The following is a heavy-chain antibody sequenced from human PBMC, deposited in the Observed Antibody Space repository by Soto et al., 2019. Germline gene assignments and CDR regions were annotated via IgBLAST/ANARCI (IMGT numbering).Heavy chain of an antibody. CDR3: ARDLRRYSSSWPVLDY. D-gene: IGHD6-13*01. CDR1: VGTFSSYA. J-gene: IGHJ4*02. Sequence: QVQLVQSVAEVKKPGDSVKVSCKASVGTFSSYAISWVRQAPGQGLEWMGGIIPIFGTANYAQKFHGRVTITADESTSTAYMELSSLRSEDTAVDYCARDLRRYSSSWPVLDYWGQGTLVTVSS. CDR2: IIPIFGTA. V-gene: IGHV1-69*01.